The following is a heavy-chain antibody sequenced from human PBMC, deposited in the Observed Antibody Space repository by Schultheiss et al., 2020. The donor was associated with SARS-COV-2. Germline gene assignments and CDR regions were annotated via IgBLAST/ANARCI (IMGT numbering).Heavy chain of an antibody. CDR2: ISSSSSYI. D-gene: IGHD6-13*01. V-gene: IGHV3-21*01. J-gene: IGHJ5*02. CDR3: ARDRALAAAGPSDWFDP. CDR1: GFTFSSYS. Sequence: GGSLRLSCAASGFTFSSYSMNWVRQAPGKGLEWVSSISSSSSYIYYADSVKGRFTISRDNAKNSLYLQMNSLRAEDTAVYYCARDRALAAAGPSDWFDPWGQGTLVTVSS.